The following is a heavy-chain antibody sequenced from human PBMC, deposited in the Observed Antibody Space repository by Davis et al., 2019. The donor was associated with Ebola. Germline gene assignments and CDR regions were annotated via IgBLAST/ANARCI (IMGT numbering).Heavy chain of an antibody. CDR3: ARNYYAFWSGYYYYYGMDV. CDR2: INHSGST. D-gene: IGHD3-3*01. Sequence: SETLSLTCAVYGGSFSGYYWSWIRQPPGKGLEWIGEINHSGSTNYNPSLKSRVTISVDTSKNQFSLKLSSVTAADTAVYYCARNYYAFWSGYYYYYGMDVWGQGTTVTVSS. CDR1: GGSFSGYY. J-gene: IGHJ6*02. V-gene: IGHV4-34*01.